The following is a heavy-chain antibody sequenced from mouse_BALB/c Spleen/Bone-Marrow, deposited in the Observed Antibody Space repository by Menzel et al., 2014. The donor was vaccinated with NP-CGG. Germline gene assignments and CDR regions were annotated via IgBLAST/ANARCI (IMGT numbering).Heavy chain of an antibody. CDR2: ISSGSSTI. Sequence: EVKLMESGGGLVQPGGSRKLSCAASGFTFSSFAMHWVRQAPEKGLEWVAYISSGSSTIYYADTVRGRFTISRDNPKNTLFLQMTSLRSEDTAMYYCARSGSSSGYFDYWGQGTTLTVSS. D-gene: IGHD1-1*01. CDR1: GFTFSSFA. J-gene: IGHJ2*01. CDR3: ARSGSSSGYFDY. V-gene: IGHV5-17*02.